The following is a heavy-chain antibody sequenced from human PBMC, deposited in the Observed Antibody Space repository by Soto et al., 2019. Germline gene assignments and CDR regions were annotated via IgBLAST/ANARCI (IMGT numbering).Heavy chain of an antibody. CDR3: ARLRELWYRY. CDR2: IYYSGST. D-gene: IGHD5-18*01. J-gene: IGHJ4*02. Sequence: QLQLQESVPGLVKPSETLSLTCTVSGGSISSSSYYWGWIRQPPGKGLEWIGSIYYSGSTYYNPSHKSRVTISVDTSNNQCSRKLSSVTAADTAVYYCARLRELWYRYWGQGTLVTVSS. V-gene: IGHV4-39*01. CDR1: GGSISSSSYY.